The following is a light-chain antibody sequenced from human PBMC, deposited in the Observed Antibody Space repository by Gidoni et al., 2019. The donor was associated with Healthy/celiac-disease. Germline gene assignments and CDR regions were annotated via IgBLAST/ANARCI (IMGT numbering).Light chain of an antibody. J-gene: IGKJ4*01. CDR2: AAS. V-gene: IGKV1-27*01. CDR1: QGISNY. Sequence: DIKMTQSPSSLSASVGDRVTIPCRASQGISNYLAWYQQKPGKVPKLLIYAASTLQSGVPSRFSGSGSGTDFTLTISSLQPEDVATYYCQKYNSAPLTFGGGTKVEIK. CDR3: QKYNSAPLT.